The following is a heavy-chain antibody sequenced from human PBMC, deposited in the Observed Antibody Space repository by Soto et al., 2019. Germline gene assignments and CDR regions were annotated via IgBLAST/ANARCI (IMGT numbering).Heavy chain of an antibody. CDR3: ARRYAPRYSSGNNHFDL. CDR2: INHSGST. D-gene: IGHD2-15*01. V-gene: IGHV4-39*01. J-gene: IGHJ4*02. CDR1: GVSIFSHSYY. Sequence: QLQLQESGPGLVRPSETLSLTCTVSGVSIFSHSYYWGWIRQAPGKGLEWIATINHSGSTYHNPSVKSRVTMFVDTSKNQFSLNLSSVTAADTAVYYCARRYAPRYSSGNNHFDLWGQGTLVTVSS.